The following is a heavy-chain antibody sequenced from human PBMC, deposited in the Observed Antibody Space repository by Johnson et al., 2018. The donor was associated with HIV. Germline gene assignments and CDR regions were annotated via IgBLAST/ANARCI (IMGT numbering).Heavy chain of an antibody. Sequence: VQLVESGGGLVRPGGSLRPSCAASGFTFITYAMTWVRQAGDTDYADSMKGRFTVSGDNSKNTVCLQMNRLRPGDTAEHNCAREDTMIVMADRAFDIWGQGTMVTVSP. D-gene: IGHD3-22*01. J-gene: IGHJ3*02. CDR1: GFTFITYA. CDR2: GDT. CDR3: AREDTMIVMADRAFDI. V-gene: IGHV3-23*04.